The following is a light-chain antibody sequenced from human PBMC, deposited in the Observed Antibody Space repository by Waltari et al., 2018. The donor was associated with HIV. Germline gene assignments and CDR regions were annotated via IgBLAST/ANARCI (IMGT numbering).Light chain of an antibody. CDR2: NDI. Sequence: SYELPQTPSVSVSPGQTARISCSRGALPKEYSSWYGQQPGQAPVLIIYNDIERPAGIPGRISGTRSVTGVTLTISDVQAEDEDDYYCQSTDHDGTWVFGGGTKLTVL. J-gene: IGLJ3*02. CDR1: ALPKEY. V-gene: IGLV3-25*03. CDR3: QSTDHDGTWV.